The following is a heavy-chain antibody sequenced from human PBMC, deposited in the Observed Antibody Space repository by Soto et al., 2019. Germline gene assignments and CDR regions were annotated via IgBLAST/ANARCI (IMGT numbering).Heavy chain of an antibody. CDR3: TTDRWIMITFGGPAPPDY. CDR1: GFTFSNAW. D-gene: IGHD3-16*01. V-gene: IGHV3-15*07. CDR2: IKSKTDGGTT. J-gene: IGHJ4*02. Sequence: GGSLRLSCAASGFTFSNAWMNWVRQAPGKGLEWVGRIKSKTDGGTTDYAAPVKGRFTISRDDSKNTLYLQMNSLKTEDTAVYYCTTDRWIMITFGGPAPPDYWGQGTLVTVSS.